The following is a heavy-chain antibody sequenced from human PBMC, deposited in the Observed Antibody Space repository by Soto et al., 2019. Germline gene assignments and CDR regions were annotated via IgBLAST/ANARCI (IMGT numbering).Heavy chain of an antibody. Sequence: EVQLVESGGGLVQPGGSLRLSCAASGFTFSDYWMTWVHQAPGKGLEWVANIKQDGSEKYYVDSVKGRFSISRDNAKNSLYLQMNSLRAEDTAVYFCARDNGNPKGRFDPWGQGTLVTVSS. V-gene: IGHV3-7*01. CDR1: GFTFSDYW. CDR3: ARDNGNPKGRFDP. D-gene: IGHD3-10*01. CDR2: IKQDGSEK. J-gene: IGHJ5*02.